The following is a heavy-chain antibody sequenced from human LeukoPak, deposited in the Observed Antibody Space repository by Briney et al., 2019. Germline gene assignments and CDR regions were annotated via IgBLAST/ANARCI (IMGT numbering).Heavy chain of an antibody. D-gene: IGHD6-13*01. Sequence: SSVKVSCKASGYTFTGYYMHWVGQAPGQGLEWMGWINPNSGGTNYAQKFQGRVTMTRDTSISTAYMELSRLRSDDTAVYYCARDLGGQAGTVDYWGQGTMVTVSS. J-gene: IGHJ4*02. V-gene: IGHV1-2*02. CDR3: ARDLGGQAGTVDY. CDR1: GYTFTGYY. CDR2: INPNSGGT.